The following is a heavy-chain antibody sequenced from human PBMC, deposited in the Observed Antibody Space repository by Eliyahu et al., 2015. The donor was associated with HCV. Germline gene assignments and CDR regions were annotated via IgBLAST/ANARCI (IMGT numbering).Heavy chain of an antibody. CDR1: GGSITTYS. V-gene: IGHV4-59*01. D-gene: IGHD6-19*01. CDR2: FFXXGGA. CDR3: ASGGGGIAVAGTGGWFDP. Sequence: QVQLQESGPGLVKPSETLSLTCTVSGGSITTYSXSWXRQPPGKGLEWIGDFFXXGGANHNPSLXXRVTISVDTSXSQFSLKLSSVTAADTAVYYCASGGGGIAVAGTGGWFDPWGQGTLVTVSS. J-gene: IGHJ5*02.